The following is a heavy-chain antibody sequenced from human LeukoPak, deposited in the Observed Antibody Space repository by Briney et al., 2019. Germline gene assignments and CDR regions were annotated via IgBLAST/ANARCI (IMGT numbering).Heavy chain of an antibody. Sequence: SETLSLTCAVSGYSISSGYYWGWIRQPPGKGLEWIGSIYHSGSTYYNPSLKSRVTISVDTSKNQFSLKLSSVTAADTAVYYCARHGRYYDILTGYYYWFGPWGQGTLVTVSS. V-gene: IGHV4-38-2*01. D-gene: IGHD3-9*01. J-gene: IGHJ5*02. CDR2: IYHSGST. CDR1: GYSISSGYY. CDR3: ARHGRYYDILTGYYYWFGP.